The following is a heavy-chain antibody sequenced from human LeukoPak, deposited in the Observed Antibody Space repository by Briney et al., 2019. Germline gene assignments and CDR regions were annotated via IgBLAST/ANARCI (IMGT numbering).Heavy chain of an antibody. CDR2: INHSGST. V-gene: IGHV4-34*01. J-gene: IGHJ4*02. CDR3: ARAAGYYYGSGSYYTD. D-gene: IGHD3-10*01. Sequence: SETLSLTCAVYGGSFSGYYWSWIRQPPGKGLEWIGEINHSGSTNYNPSLESRVTISVDTSKNQFSLKLSSVTAADTAVYYCARAAGYYYGSGSYYTDWGQGTLVTVSS. CDR1: GGSFSGYY.